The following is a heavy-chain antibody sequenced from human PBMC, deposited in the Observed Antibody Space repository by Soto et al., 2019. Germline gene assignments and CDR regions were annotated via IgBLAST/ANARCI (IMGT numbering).Heavy chain of an antibody. D-gene: IGHD6-19*01. CDR1: GFTFSSYA. CDR3: AKDYEWLAQGLDY. Sequence: PGGSLRLSCAASGFTFSSYAMHWVRQAPGKGLEWVAVISYDGSNKYYADSVKGRFTISRDNSKNTLYLQMNSLRAEDTAVYYCAKDYEWLAQGLDYWGQGTLVTVSS. V-gene: IGHV3-30-3*01. J-gene: IGHJ4*02. CDR2: ISYDGSNK.